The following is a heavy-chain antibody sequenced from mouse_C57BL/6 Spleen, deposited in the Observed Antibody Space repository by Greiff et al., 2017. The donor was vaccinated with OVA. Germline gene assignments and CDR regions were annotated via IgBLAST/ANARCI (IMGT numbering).Heavy chain of an antibody. J-gene: IGHJ2*01. CDR3: ARSYGSIDY. CDR2: INPSTGGT. CDR1: GYSFTGYY. V-gene: IGHV1-42*01. D-gene: IGHD1-1*01. Sequence: VQLKESGPELVKPGASVKISCKASGYSFTGYYMNWVKQSPEKSLEWIGEINPSTGGTTYNQKFKAKATLTVDKSSSTAYMQLKSLTSEDSAVYYCARSYGSIDYWGQGTTLTVSS.